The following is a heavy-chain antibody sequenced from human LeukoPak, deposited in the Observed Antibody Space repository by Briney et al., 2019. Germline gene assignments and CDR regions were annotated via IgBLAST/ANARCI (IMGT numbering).Heavy chain of an antibody. D-gene: IGHD3-22*01. CDR3: ARDSGYYDSSGYSSFDY. CDR2: IKQDGSEK. J-gene: IGHJ4*02. Sequence: PGGSLRLSCAASGFTFSSYWMSWVRQAPGKGLEWVANIKQDGSEKYYVDSVKGRFTISRDNAKNSPYLQMNSLRAEDTAVYYCARDSGYYDSSGYSSFDYWGQGTLVTVSS. V-gene: IGHV3-7*01. CDR1: GFTFSSYW.